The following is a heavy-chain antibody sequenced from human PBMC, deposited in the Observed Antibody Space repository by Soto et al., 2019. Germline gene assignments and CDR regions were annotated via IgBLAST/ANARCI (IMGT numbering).Heavy chain of an antibody. Sequence: QVQLVQSGAEVPKPGASVKVSCKASGYTFTDFVIHWVRQAPGQRLECRGGINAGNGNTKYSQKFHGRVIFNRDTSASTAYLELSSLTSEDTAVYYCARDYPYCTGGSCLGYWGQGTLVIVSS. CDR1: GYTFTDFV. CDR2: INAGNGNT. D-gene: IGHD2-15*01. J-gene: IGHJ4*02. V-gene: IGHV1-3*01. CDR3: ARDYPYCTGGSCLGY.